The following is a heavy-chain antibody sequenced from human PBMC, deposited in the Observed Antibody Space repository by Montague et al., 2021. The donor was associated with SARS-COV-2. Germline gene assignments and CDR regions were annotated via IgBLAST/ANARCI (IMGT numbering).Heavy chain of an antibody. D-gene: IGHD4-23*01. V-gene: IGHV4-61*08. CDR3: ATHREGYGGKGT. CDR1: GGSISSGGYY. Sequence: SETLSLTCTVSGGSISSGGYYWSWIRQHPGKGLEWIGYINYNGETHHNPSLNGRVTLSVDTSKNQFSPSVMSVTPDDTAVYFCATHREGYGGKGTWGQGSLVTVSS. J-gene: IGHJ5*02. CDR2: INYNGET.